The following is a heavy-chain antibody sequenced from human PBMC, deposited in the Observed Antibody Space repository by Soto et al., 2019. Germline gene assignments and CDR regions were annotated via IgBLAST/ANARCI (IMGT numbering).Heavy chain of an antibody. J-gene: IGHJ4*02. V-gene: IGHV3-30-3*01. CDR1: GFTFSSCA. CDR2: ISYDGSNK. Sequence: QVQLVESGGGVVQPGRSLRLSCAASGFTFSSCAMHWVRQAPGKGLEWVALISYDGSNKYYADSVKGRFTISRDNSKNTLYLQMNSLRAEDTAVYYCARDKRDFRFLEWSYYFDYWGQGTLVTVSS. D-gene: IGHD3-3*01. CDR3: ARDKRDFRFLEWSYYFDY.